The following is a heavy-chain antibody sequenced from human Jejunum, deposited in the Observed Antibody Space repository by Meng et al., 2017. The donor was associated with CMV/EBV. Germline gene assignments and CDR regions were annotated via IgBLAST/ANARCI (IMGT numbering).Heavy chain of an antibody. Sequence: SGFAVSSNYMTWVRRAPGKGLEWVSVIYSGGSTYYTDCVQGRFTISRDDSRNTLYLQMSGLRDEDTAVYYCARVVYSSGTGSRYFDYWGQGTLVTVSS. V-gene: IGHV3-53*01. CDR1: GFAVSSNY. CDR3: ARVVYSSGTGSRYFDY. CDR2: IYSGGST. D-gene: IGHD6-19*01. J-gene: IGHJ4*02.